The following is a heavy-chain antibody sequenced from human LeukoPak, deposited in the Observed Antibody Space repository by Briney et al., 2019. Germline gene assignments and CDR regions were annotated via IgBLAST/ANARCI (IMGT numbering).Heavy chain of an antibody. CDR2: ISGSGGST. V-gene: IGHV3-23*01. CDR3: AKSETSRSYYGFDH. J-gene: IGHJ4*02. D-gene: IGHD3-10*01. Sequence: PGGSLRLSCAASGFTFSSYAMSWVRQAPGKGLEWVSAISGSGGSTYYADSVKGRLTISRDNSKNTLYLQMNSLRAEDTAVYYCAKSETSRSYYGFDHWGQGTLVTVSS. CDR1: GFTFSSYA.